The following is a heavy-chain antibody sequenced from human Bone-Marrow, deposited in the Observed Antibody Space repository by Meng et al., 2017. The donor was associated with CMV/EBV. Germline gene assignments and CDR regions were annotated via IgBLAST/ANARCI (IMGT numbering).Heavy chain of an antibody. CDR2: INHSGST. CDR1: GGSFSGYY. CDR3: ARGRATWGA. D-gene: IGHD7-27*01. V-gene: IGHV4-34*01. J-gene: IGHJ6*02. Sequence: SETLSLTCAVYGGSFSGYYWSWIRQPPGKGLEWIGEINHSGSTNYNPSLKSRVTISLDTSKNQFSLRLTSVTAADTAVYYCARGRATWGAWGQGTTVTVSS.